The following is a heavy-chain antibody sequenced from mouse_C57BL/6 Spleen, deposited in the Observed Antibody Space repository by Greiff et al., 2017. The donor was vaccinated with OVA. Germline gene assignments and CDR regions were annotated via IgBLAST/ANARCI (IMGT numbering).Heavy chain of an antibody. CDR2: IDPSDSYT. V-gene: IGHV1-50*01. Sequence: QVHVKQPGAELVKPGASVKLSCKASGYTFTSYWMQWVKQRPGQGLEWIGEIDPSDSYTNYNQKFKGKATLTVDTSSSTAYMQLSSLTSEDSAVYYCARGGPYYFDYWGQGTTLTVSS. CDR3: ARGGPYYFDY. CDR1: GYTFTSYW. J-gene: IGHJ2*01.